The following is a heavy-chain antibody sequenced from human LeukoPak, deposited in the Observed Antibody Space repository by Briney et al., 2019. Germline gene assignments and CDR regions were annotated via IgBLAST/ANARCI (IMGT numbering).Heavy chain of an antibody. V-gene: IGHV3-48*01. J-gene: IGHJ6*03. CDR1: GFTFSSYS. CDR2: ISSSSSTI. Sequence: GGSLRLSCAASGFTFSSYSMNWVRQAPGKGLEWVPYISSSSSTIYYADSVKGRFTISRDNAKNSLYLQMNSLRAEDTAVYYCARAAGSGNRYYYYYYMDVWGKGTTVTISS. CDR3: ARAAGSGNRYYYYYYMDV. D-gene: IGHD3-10*01.